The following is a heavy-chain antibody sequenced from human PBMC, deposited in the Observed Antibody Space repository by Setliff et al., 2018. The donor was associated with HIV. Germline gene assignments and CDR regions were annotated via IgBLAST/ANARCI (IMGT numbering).Heavy chain of an antibody. Sequence: SETLSLTCSVSGGSISSNSYFWGWIRQPPGRGLEWIGTIYYSGTTYYIPSLKSRVTISVDTSKNQFSLKLSSVTAADTAVYYCARGHRITLIEVVTSDYYYGMDVWGQGTTVTVSS. CDR2: IYYSGTT. CDR3: ARGHRITLIEVVTSDYYYGMDV. D-gene: IGHD3-22*01. J-gene: IGHJ6*02. V-gene: IGHV4-39*07. CDR1: GGSISSNSYF.